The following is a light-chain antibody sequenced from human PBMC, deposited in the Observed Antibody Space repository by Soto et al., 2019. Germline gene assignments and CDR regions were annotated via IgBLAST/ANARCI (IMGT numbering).Light chain of an antibody. CDR2: ASS. Sequence: EIVLTQSPGALSLSPGERAILSCRASQSLSTNYLAWYQQRPGQAPRLLIYASSRRATGIPDRFSASGSATDGTLTISRLQPEDSVVYYCQHFGYFGGGTKVEIK. V-gene: IGKV3-20*01. CDR1: QSLSTNY. J-gene: IGKJ4*01. CDR3: QHFGY.